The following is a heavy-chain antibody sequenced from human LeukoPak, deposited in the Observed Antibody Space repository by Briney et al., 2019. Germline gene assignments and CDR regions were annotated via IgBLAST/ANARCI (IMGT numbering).Heavy chain of an antibody. CDR1: GFTFSSYA. Sequence: HPGGSLRLSCAASGFTFSSYAMSWIRQAPWKGLEWVSPISGSGGSTYYADSVKGRFTISRDNSKNTLYLQMNSPRAEDTAVYYCAKDSYIYYGDYGPDAFDIWGQGTMVTVSS. CDR2: ISGSGGST. D-gene: IGHD4-17*01. CDR3: AKDSYIYYGDYGPDAFDI. J-gene: IGHJ3*02. V-gene: IGHV3-23*01.